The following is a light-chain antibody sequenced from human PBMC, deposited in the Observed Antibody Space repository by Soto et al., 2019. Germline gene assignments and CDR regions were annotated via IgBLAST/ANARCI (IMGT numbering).Light chain of an antibody. Sequence: IVMTQTPPSSPVTLGQPASISCRSSQSLVHSDGNTYLSWLHQRPGQPPRLLIYRVSIRFSGVPDRFSGSGAGTEFTLKISRVAAEDVGFYYCMRATQLPHTFGQGTNLEI. J-gene: IGKJ2*01. V-gene: IGKV2-24*01. CDR2: RVS. CDR3: MRATQLPHT. CDR1: QSLVHSDGNTY.